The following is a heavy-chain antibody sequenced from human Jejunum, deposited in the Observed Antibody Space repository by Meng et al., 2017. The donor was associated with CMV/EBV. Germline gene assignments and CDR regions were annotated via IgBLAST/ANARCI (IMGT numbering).Heavy chain of an antibody. CDR2: INHDGTET. V-gene: IGHV3-74*01. D-gene: IGHD3-3*01. CDR3: VKDFAWSIDF. Sequence: EVPLVESGGVLFPPGGSLRLSCAGSGFSFSASVMHWVRQDPGQGLVWVARINHDGTETIYRESVRGRFTVSRDNTKNTVSLEMNSLRVEDTALYYCVKDFAWSIDFWGQGVLVTVSS. J-gene: IGHJ4*02. CDR1: GFSFSASV.